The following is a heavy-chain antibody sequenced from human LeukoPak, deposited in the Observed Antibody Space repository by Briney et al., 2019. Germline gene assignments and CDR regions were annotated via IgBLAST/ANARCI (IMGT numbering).Heavy chain of an antibody. D-gene: IGHD3-10*01. CDR3: ARDRYYASGSYNWFDP. CDR2: ISTSSSYT. Sequence: GGSLRLSCAASGFTFSDYSMSWIRQAPGKGLEWVSYISTSSSYTNYADSVKGRFTISRDNAKNSLYLQMNSLRGEDTAVYYCARDRYYASGSYNWFDPWGQGTLVTVSS. V-gene: IGHV3-11*05. CDR1: GFTFSDYS. J-gene: IGHJ5*02.